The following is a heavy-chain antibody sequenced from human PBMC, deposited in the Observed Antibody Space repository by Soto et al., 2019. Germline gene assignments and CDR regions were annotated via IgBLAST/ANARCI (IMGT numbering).Heavy chain of an antibody. V-gene: IGHV3-48*03. Sequence: EVQLVESGGGLAQPGGSLRLSCAASGFTFINYEMNWVRQAPGKGLEWVSYISGSGTTISYADSVKGRFTISRDNAKNSLYLQIHSLRAEDAAVYYCARAVDRYESSGYYPFNHWGQGTRVTVSS. D-gene: IGHD3-22*01. CDR1: GFTFINYE. CDR3: ARAVDRYESSGYYPFNH. J-gene: IGHJ4*02. CDR2: ISGSGTTI.